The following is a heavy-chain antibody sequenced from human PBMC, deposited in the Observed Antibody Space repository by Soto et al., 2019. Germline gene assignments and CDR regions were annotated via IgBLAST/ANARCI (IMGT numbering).Heavy chain of an antibody. CDR2: INPNSGAT. V-gene: IGHV1-2*02. D-gene: IGHD2-2*01. Sequence: QVQLVQPGAEVKKPGASVKVSCKASGYTFTDYYMHWVRQAPGQGLEWMGWINPNSGATHYAQNFQGRISMTRDTSISTAYMEVSSLRFDDTAVLYCAREAAAFDYWGQGTLVTVSS. J-gene: IGHJ4*02. CDR3: AREAAAFDY. CDR1: GYTFTDYY.